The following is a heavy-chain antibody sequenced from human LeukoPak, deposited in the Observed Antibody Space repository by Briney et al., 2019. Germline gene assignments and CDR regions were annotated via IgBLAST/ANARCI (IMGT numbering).Heavy chain of an antibody. CDR1: GGTFSSYA. J-gene: IGHJ3*02. D-gene: IGHD3-3*01. V-gene: IGHV1-69*01. Sequence: SVKVSCKASGGTFSSYAISWVRQAPGQGLEWMGGIIPIFGTANYAQKFQGRVTITADESTSTAYMELSSLRSEDTAVYYCARGRSVTIFGVVLDAFDIWGQGTMVTVSS. CDR2: IIPIFGTA. CDR3: ARGRSVTIFGVVLDAFDI.